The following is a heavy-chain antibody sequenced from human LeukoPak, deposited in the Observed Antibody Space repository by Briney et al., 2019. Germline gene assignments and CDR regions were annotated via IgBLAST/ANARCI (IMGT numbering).Heavy chain of an antibody. V-gene: IGHV4-59*08. CDR2: IYYSGST. Sequence: SETLSLTCTVSGGSISNYYWSWIRQPPGKGLEWIGYIYYSGSTNCNPSLKSRVTISVDTSKNQFSLKLSSVTAADTAVYYCARHGRLSGYGDYVNAFDIWGQGTMVTVSS. J-gene: IGHJ3*02. CDR3: ARHGRLSGYGDYVNAFDI. CDR1: GGSISNYY. D-gene: IGHD4-17*01.